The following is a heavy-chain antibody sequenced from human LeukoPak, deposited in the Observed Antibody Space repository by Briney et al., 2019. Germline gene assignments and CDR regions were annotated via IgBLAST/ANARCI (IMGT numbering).Heavy chain of an antibody. D-gene: IGHD1-26*01. J-gene: IGHJ5*02. V-gene: IGHV3-23*01. CDR1: GFTFSSYA. CDR2: ISGSGGST. Sequence: GVLRLSCAASGFTFSSYAMSWVRQAPGKGLEWVSAISGSGGSTYYADSVKGRFTISRDNSKNTLYLQMNSLRAEDTAVYYCAKDRGAEGWFDPWGQGTLVTVSS. CDR3: AKDRGAEGWFDP.